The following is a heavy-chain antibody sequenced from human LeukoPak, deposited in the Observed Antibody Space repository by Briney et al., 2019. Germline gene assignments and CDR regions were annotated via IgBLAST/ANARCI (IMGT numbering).Heavy chain of an antibody. CDR2: IYPGYSDT. Sequence: HGESLKISCKGSGYSFTSYWIGWVRQMPGKGLEWMGIIYPGYSDTRYSPSFQGQVTISADKSISTAYLQWSSLKASDTAMYYCARLYYGSGSYYRRASKLGYYFDYWGQGTLVTVSS. J-gene: IGHJ4*02. D-gene: IGHD3-10*01. CDR1: GYSFTSYW. CDR3: ARLYYGSGSYYRRASKLGYYFDY. V-gene: IGHV5-51*01.